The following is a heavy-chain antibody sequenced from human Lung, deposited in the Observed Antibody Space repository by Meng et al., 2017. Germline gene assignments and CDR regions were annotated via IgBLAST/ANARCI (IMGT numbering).Heavy chain of an antibody. CDR2: INHSGST. J-gene: IGHJ4*02. CDR3: ARGPTTMAHDIDY. Sequence: VKLQHWGAVLLQPSAALSLTFVVSGGSFSDYYWSWIRQPPGKGLEWIGEINHSGSTNYNPSLESRATISVDTSQNNLSLKLSSVTAADSAVYYCARGPTTMAHDIDYWGQGTLVTVSS. V-gene: IGHV4-34*01. CDR1: GGSFSDYY. D-gene: IGHD4-11*01.